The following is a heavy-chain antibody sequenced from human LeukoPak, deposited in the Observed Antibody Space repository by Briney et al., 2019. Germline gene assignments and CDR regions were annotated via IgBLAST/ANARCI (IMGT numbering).Heavy chain of an antibody. CDR2: IYSGGST. V-gene: IGHV3-53*01. Sequence: PGGSLRLSCAASGFTVSSNYMSWVRQAPGKGLEWVSVIYSGGSTYYADSVKGRFTISRDNSKNTLYLQMNSLRAEDTAVCYCARDMGFGELFHYGMDVWGQGTTVTVSS. J-gene: IGHJ6*02. CDR1: GFTVSSNY. CDR3: ARDMGFGELFHYGMDV. D-gene: IGHD3-10*01.